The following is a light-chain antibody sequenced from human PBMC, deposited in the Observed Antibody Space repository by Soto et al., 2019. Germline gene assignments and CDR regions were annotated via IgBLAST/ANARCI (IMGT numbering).Light chain of an antibody. V-gene: IGKV1-6*01. CDR1: QGIRTD. CDR3: VQSSEATWR. J-gene: IGKJ1*01. CDR2: GAS. Sequence: AIQMTQSPSSLSASIGDRVTITCRASQGIRTDLGWYQQKPGKAPELLIYGASSLQSGVPSRFSGSGSGTDLTINNSRLNPEDFQNYPCVQSSEATWRFGQRTKEDIK.